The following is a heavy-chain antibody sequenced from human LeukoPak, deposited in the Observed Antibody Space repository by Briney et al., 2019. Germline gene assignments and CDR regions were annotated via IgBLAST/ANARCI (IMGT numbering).Heavy chain of an antibody. CDR1: GGSINYDY. CDR2: IHYSGAT. J-gene: IGHJ4*02. V-gene: IGHV4-59*08. D-gene: IGHD4-17*01. Sequence: SETLSLTCTVSGGSINYDYWSWIRQSSGKRLEWIGYIHYSGATNYSPSLNSRVTISVDTSKNQFSLKLSSVTAADTAVYYCARTTVYGVSYFDYWGQGTLVTVSS. CDR3: ARTTVYGVSYFDY.